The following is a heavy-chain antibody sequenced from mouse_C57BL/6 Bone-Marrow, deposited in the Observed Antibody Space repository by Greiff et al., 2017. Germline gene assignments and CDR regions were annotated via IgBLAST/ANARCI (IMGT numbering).Heavy chain of an antibody. V-gene: IGHV1-63*01. CDR3: AAGSSPAWFAY. Sequence: QVHVKQSGAELVRPGTSVKMSCKASGYTFTNYWIGWAKQRPGHGLEWIGDIYPGGGYTNYNEKFKGKATLTADKSSSTAYMQFSSLTSEDSAIYYCAAGSSPAWFAYWGQGTLVTVSA. J-gene: IGHJ3*01. D-gene: IGHD1-1*01. CDR1: GYTFTNYW. CDR2: IYPGGGYT.